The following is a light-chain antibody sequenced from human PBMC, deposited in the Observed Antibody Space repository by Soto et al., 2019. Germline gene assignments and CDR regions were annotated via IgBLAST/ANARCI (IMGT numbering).Light chain of an antibody. CDR3: QQYYSYPLT. CDR2: GAS. V-gene: IGKV3-15*01. J-gene: IGKJ1*01. CDR1: QNVGNN. Sequence: EIVLTQSPGTLSLSPWERATLSCRASQNVGNNLVWYQQKPDQAPRLLIYGASTRAAGIPDRFSGSGSGTDFTLTISCLQSEDFATYYCQQYYSYPLTFGQGTKVDIK.